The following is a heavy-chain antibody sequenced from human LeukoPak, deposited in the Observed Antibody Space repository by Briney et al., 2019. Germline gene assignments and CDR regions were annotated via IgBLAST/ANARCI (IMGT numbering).Heavy chain of an antibody. CDR3: ARGCQYQLLLYFYYYMDV. D-gene: IGHD2-2*01. J-gene: IGHJ6*03. CDR2: INPNSGGT. Sequence: ASVKVSCKASGYTFTGYYMHWVRQAPGQGLEWMGWINPNSGGTNYAQKFQGRVTMTRDTSISTAYMDLSSLRSDDTAVYYCARGCQYQLLLYFYYYMDVWGKGTTVTVSS. CDR1: GYTFTGYY. V-gene: IGHV1-2*02.